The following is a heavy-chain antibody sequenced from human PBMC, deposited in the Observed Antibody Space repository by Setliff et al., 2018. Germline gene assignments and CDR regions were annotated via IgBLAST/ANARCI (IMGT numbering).Heavy chain of an antibody. CDR2: ISSSSSTI. J-gene: IGHJ6*03. Sequence: PGGSLRLSCAASGFTFSSYSMNWVRQAPGKGLEWVSYISSSSSTIYYADSVKGRFTISRDNAKNSLYLQMNSLRAEDTAVYYCARGPTIFGAIYYMDVWGKGTTVTV. CDR1: GFTFSSYS. CDR3: ARGPTIFGAIYYMDV. D-gene: IGHD3-3*01. V-gene: IGHV3-48*01.